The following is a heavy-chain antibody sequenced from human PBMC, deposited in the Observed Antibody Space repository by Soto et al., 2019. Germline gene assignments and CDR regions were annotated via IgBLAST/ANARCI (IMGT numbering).Heavy chain of an antibody. CDR3: ARVRLGMTTVTTGLPFDI. CDR1: GGSISSGDYF. CDR2: IYYSGST. D-gene: IGHD4-17*01. Sequence: PSETLSLTCSVSGGSISSGDYFWSWIRQPPGKGLEWIGYIYYSGSTYYNPSLKSRVTISVDTSKNQFSLKLSSVTAADTAVYYCARVRLGMTTVTTGLPFDIWGQGTMVTVSS. V-gene: IGHV4-30-4*02. J-gene: IGHJ3*02.